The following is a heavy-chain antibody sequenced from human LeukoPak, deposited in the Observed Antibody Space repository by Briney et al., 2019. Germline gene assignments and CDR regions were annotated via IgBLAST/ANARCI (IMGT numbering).Heavy chain of an antibody. Sequence: SETLSLTCAVYGGSFSDYYWSWIRQPPGKGLEWIGEINHSGSTNYNPSLKSRVTISVDTSKNQFSLKLSSVTAADTAVYYCARWESSGSYPLMGGMNAFDIWGQGTMVTVSS. CDR3: ARWESSGSYPLMGGMNAFDI. CDR1: GGSFSDYY. V-gene: IGHV4-34*01. CDR2: INHSGST. J-gene: IGHJ3*02. D-gene: IGHD1-26*01.